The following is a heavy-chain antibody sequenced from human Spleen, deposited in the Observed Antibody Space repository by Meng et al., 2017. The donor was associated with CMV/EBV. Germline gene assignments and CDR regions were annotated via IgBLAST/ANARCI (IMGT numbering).Heavy chain of an antibody. D-gene: IGHD3-3*01. CDR2: ISAYNGNT. J-gene: IGHJ4*02. V-gene: IGHV1-18*01. CDR1: GYTFISYG. Sequence: ASVKVSCKASGYTFISYGISWVRQAPGQGLEWMGWISAYNGNTNYAQKLQGRVTMTTDTSTNTAYMEQRSPGSDDTAVYYCARGSRSTYDFWGGSYVEPDELKYWGQGTLVTVSS. CDR3: ARGSRSTYDFWGGSYVEPDELKY.